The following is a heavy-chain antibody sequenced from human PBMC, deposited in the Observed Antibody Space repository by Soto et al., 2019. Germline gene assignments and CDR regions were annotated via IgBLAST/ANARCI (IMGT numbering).Heavy chain of an antibody. CDR3: AGGNYYYDSSGYYTLDY. CDR1: GYTFTSYG. D-gene: IGHD3-22*01. V-gene: IGHV1-18*01. CDR2: ISAYSGNT. J-gene: IGHJ4*02. Sequence: SVKVSCKASGYTFTSYGISWVRQAPGQGLEWMGWISAYSGNTNYAQKLQGRVTMTTDTSTSTAYMELRSLRSDDTAVYYCAGGNYYYDSSGYYTLDYWGQGTQVTVSS.